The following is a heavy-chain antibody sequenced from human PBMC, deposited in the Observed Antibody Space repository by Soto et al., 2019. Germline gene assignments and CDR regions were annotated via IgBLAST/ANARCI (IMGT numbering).Heavy chain of an antibody. CDR1: GGSIDNIHSF. D-gene: IGHD2-15*01. CDR2: VYYSGGT. CDR3: VRVVEAATRHTDFDS. Sequence: ASETLSLTCDLSGGSIDNIHSFCGWVRQPPGRGLEFLGSVYYSGGTYYNPSLKSRVTVSVDTSKNQVSRRVRSVTVAETAMYYCVRVVEAATRHTDFDSWGKGIVVTSPQ. J-gene: IGHJ4*02. V-gene: IGHV4-39*01.